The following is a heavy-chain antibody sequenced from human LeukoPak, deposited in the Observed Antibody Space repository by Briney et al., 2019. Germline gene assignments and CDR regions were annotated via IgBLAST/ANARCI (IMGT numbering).Heavy chain of an antibody. Sequence: GESLRLSCAASGFTFSSYEMNWVRQAPGKGLEWVSYISSSGSTIYYADSVKGRFTISRDNSKNTLYLQMNSLRAEDTAVYYCAKARTPRYCSGGSCYSVFDYWGQGTLVTVSS. CDR2: ISSSGSTI. D-gene: IGHD2-15*01. J-gene: IGHJ4*02. V-gene: IGHV3-48*03. CDR1: GFTFSSYE. CDR3: AKARTPRYCSGGSCYSVFDY.